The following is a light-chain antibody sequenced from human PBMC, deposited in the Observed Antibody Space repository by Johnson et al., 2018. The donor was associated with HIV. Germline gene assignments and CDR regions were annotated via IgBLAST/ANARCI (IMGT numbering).Light chain of an antibody. Sequence: QSVLTQPPSVSAAPGQKVTISCSGSSSNIGKNYVSWYQQLPGTAPKLLIYDNNKRPSGIPDRFSGSKSGASATLDITGLQTGDEAYYYCGTWDNSLNVYVFGTGTKVTVL. CDR3: GTWDNSLNVYV. CDR1: SSNIGKNY. CDR2: DNN. J-gene: IGLJ1*01. V-gene: IGLV1-51*01.